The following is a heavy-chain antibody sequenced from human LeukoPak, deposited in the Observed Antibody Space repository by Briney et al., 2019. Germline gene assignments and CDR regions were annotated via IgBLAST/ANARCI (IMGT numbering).Heavy chain of an antibody. J-gene: IGHJ3*02. V-gene: IGHV1-24*01. CDR2: FDPEDGET. CDR1: GYTLTELS. CDR3: ATRVATIFAFDI. Sequence: ASVKVSCKVSGYTLTELSMHWVRQAPGKGLEWMGGFDPEDGETTYAQKFQGRVTMTEDTSTDTAYMELSSLRSEDTAVYYCATRVATIFAFDIWGQGTMVTVSS. D-gene: IGHD5-12*01.